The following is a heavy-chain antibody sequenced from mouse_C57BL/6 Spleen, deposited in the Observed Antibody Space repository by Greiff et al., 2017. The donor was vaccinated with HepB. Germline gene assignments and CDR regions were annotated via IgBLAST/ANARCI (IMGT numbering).Heavy chain of an antibody. J-gene: IGHJ2*01. CDR3: ARKILRYPSFDY. CDR1: GYTFTDYN. CDR2: INPNNGGT. D-gene: IGHD1-1*01. Sequence: EVQLQQSGPELVKPGASVKIPCKASGYTFTDYNMDWVKQSHGKSLEWIGDINPNNGGTIYNQKFKGKATLTVDKSSSTAYMELRSLTSEDTAVYYCARKILRYPSFDYWGQGTTLTVSS. V-gene: IGHV1-18*01.